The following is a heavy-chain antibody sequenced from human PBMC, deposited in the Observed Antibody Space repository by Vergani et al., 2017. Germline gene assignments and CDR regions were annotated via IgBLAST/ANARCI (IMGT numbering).Heavy chain of an antibody. V-gene: IGHV4-39*01. D-gene: IGHD2-15*01. CDR2: IYYSGST. CDR3: ARVHVAGCSGGSCYGAFDI. J-gene: IGHJ3*02. Sequence: QLQLQESGPGLVKPSETLSLTCTVSGGSISSSSYYWGWIRQPPGKGLEWIGSIYYSGSTYYNPSLKSRVTISVDTSKNQFSLKLSSVTAADTAVYYCARVHVAGCSGGSCYGAFDIWGQGTMVTVSS. CDR1: GGSISSSSYY.